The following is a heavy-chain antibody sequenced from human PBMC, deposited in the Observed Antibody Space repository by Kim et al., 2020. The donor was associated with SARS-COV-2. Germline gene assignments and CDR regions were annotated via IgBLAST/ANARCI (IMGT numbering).Heavy chain of an antibody. J-gene: IGHJ4*02. CDR1: GYRFTDYN. CDR2: ISPNTGGT. Sequence: ASVKVSCKASGYRFTDYNIHWVRQAPGQGLEWMGRISPNTGGTNYAQNFQGRVTITRDTSITTAYMELTGLKSDDTAVYYCARGYCVNGVCYARDYWGQG. V-gene: IGHV1-2*06. CDR3: ARGYCVNGVCYARDY. D-gene: IGHD2-8*01.